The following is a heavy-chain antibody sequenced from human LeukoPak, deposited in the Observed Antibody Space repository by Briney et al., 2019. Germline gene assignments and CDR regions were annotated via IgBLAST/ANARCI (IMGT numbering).Heavy chain of an antibody. V-gene: IGHV4-34*01. CDR2: INHSGST. D-gene: IGHD5-18*01. Sequence: SETLSLTCAVYVGSFSGYYWSWIRQPPRMGLEWIGEINHSGSTNYNPSLQSRVTISVDTSKNQFSLKLSSVTAADTAVYYCARGRPRGYSYGFPFDYWGQGTLVTVSS. J-gene: IGHJ4*02. CDR3: ARGRPRGYSYGFPFDY. CDR1: VGSFSGYY.